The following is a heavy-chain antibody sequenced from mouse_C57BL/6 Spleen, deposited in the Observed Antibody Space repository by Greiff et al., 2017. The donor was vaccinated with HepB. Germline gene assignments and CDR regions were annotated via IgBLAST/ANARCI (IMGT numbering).Heavy chain of an antibody. V-gene: IGHV3-1*01. D-gene: IGHD4-1*01. CDR3: ARGGTGTGSMDY. Sequence: EVMLVESGPGMVKPSQSLSLTCTVTGYSITSGYDWHWIRHFPGNKLEWMGYISYSGSTNYNPSLKSRISITHDTSKNHFFLKLNSVTTEDTATYYCARGGTGTGSMDYWGQGTSVIVSS. CDR1: GYSITSGYD. J-gene: IGHJ4*01. CDR2: ISYSGST.